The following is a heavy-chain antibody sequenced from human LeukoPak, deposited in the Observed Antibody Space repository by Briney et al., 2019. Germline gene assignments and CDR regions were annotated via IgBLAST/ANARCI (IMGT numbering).Heavy chain of an antibody. CDR3: ATSRGYFDL. Sequence: SETLSLTCAVYGGSFSGYYWSWIRQPPGKGLEWIGYIYYSGSTNYNPSLKSRVTISVDTSKNQFSLKLSSVTAADTAVYYCATSRGYFDLWGRGTLVTVSS. V-gene: IGHV4-59*01. J-gene: IGHJ2*01. CDR1: GGSFSGYY. CDR2: IYYSGST.